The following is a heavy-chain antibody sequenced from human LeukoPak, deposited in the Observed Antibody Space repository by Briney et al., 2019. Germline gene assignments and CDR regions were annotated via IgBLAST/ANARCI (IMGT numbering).Heavy chain of an antibody. CDR2: INHSGST. CDR1: GGSFSGYY. CDR3: ARGLSYYFDSSGYSLAY. Sequence: PSETLSLTCAVYGGSFSGYYWSWIRQPPGKGLEWIGEINHSGSTNYNPSLKSRVTISVDTSKNQLSLKLSSVTAADTAVYYCARGLSYYFDSSGYSLAYWGQGTLVTVSS. V-gene: IGHV4-34*01. D-gene: IGHD3-22*01. J-gene: IGHJ4*02.